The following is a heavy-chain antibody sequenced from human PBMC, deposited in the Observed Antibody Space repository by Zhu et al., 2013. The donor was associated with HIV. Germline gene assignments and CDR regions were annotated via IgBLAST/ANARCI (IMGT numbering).Heavy chain of an antibody. J-gene: IGHJ6*02. V-gene: IGHV1-69*01. CDR1: GGTFGKYT. D-gene: IGHD2-15*01. Sequence: HVQVVQSGTEVKKPGSSVKISCKVSGGTFGKYTINWVRQAPGQGLEWMGGIIPIFGTANYAQKFQGRVTITADESTSTAYMELSSLRSEDTAVYYCARGGDIVVVVAGTRLNYYYGMDVWGQGTTVTVSS. CDR2: IIPIFGTA. CDR3: ARGGDIVVVVAGTRLNYYYGMDV.